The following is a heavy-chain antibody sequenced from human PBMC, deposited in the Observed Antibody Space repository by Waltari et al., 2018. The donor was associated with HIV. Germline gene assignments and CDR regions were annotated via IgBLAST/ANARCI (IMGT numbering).Heavy chain of an antibody. V-gene: IGHV1-8*01. CDR1: GYTFSSPD. J-gene: IGHJ1*01. D-gene: IGHD6-19*01. CDR2: MNPNSGNT. Sequence: QVQLVQSGAGVKKPGASVKVSCKASGYTFSSPDIHWVRQATGQGLEWMGWMNPNSGNTGYAQKFQGRVSMTRNTSISTAYMEMSSLRSEDTAVYYCARGIEVAGTEFQHWGQGTLVTVSS. CDR3: ARGIEVAGTEFQH.